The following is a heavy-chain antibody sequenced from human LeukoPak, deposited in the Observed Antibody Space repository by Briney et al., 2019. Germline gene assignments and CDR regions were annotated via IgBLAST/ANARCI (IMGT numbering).Heavy chain of an antibody. CDR2: INPNSGGT. Sequence: ASVKVPCKASGYTFTGYYMHWVRQAPGQGLEWMGWINPNSGGTNYAQKFQGRVTMTRDTSISTAYMELSRLRSDDTAVYYCARDESSGWYYFDYWGQGTLVTVSS. V-gene: IGHV1-2*02. CDR1: GYTFTGYY. CDR3: ARDESSGWYYFDY. D-gene: IGHD6-19*01. J-gene: IGHJ4*02.